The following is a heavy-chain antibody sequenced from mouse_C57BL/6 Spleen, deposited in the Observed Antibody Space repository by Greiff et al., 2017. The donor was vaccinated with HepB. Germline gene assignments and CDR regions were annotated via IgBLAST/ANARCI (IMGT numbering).Heavy chain of an antibody. J-gene: IGHJ3*01. CDR3: ARSGGLGMDGYPTPFAY. Sequence: VQLKESGPELVKPGASVKISCKASGYSFTDYNMNWVKQSNGKSLEWIGVINPNYGTTSYNQKFKGKATLTVDQSSSTAYMQLNSLTSEDSAVYYCARSGGLGMDGYPTPFAYWGQGTLVTVSA. CDR1: GYSFTDYN. V-gene: IGHV1-39*01. D-gene: IGHD2-3*01. CDR2: INPNYGTT.